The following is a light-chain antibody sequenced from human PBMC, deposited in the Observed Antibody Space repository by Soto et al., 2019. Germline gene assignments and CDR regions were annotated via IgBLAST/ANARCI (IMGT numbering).Light chain of an antibody. V-gene: IGKV3-11*01. Sequence: EIVLTQSPATLSLSPGERATLSCRASQSVSSYLAWSQQKPGQAPRLLIYDASNRATVIPPRFSGSGSVTAFTLTISRLEPDDFAVYSCQQRSYWPPLLTFGGGTKVELK. CDR2: DAS. CDR1: QSVSSY. J-gene: IGKJ4*01. CDR3: QQRSYWPPLLT.